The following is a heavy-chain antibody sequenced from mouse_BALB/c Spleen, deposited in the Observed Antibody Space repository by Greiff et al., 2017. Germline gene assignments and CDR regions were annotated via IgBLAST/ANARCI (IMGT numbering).Heavy chain of an antibody. Sequence: VKLVESGAELVKPGASVKLSCKASGYTFTSYYMYWVKQRPGQGLEWIGEINPSNGGTNFNEKFKSKATLTVDKSSSTAYMQLSSLTSEDAAVYYGTRGDYRYGDYWGQGTTLTVSS. CDR3: TRGDYRYGDY. J-gene: IGHJ2*01. D-gene: IGHD2-14*01. CDR2: INPSNGGT. CDR1: GYTFTSYY. V-gene: IGHV1S81*02.